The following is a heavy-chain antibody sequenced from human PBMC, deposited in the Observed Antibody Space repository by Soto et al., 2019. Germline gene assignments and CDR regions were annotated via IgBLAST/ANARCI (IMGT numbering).Heavy chain of an antibody. D-gene: IGHD5-18*01. V-gene: IGHV1-69*13. CDR1: GGTFSSYA. J-gene: IGHJ6*02. Sequence: GASVKVSCKASGGTFSSYAISWVRQAPGQGLEWMGGIIPIFGTANYAQKFQGRVTITADESTSTAYMELSSLRSEDTVVYYCAREPRGYSYGGPYYYYAMDVWGQGTTVTVSS. CDR3: AREPRGYSYGGPYYYYAMDV. CDR2: IIPIFGTA.